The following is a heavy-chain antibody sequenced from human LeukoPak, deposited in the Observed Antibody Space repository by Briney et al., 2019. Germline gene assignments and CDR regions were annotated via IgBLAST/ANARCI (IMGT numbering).Heavy chain of an antibody. Sequence: GASVKVSCKASGYTFTGYYMHWVRQAPGQGLEWMGWINPNSGGTNYAQKFQGRVTMTRDTSISTAYMELRSLRSDDTAVYYCARDNDSRDPPHFDYWGQGTLVTVSS. D-gene: IGHD3-16*01. CDR3: ARDNDSRDPPHFDY. J-gene: IGHJ4*02. V-gene: IGHV1-2*02. CDR2: INPNSGGT. CDR1: GYTFTGYY.